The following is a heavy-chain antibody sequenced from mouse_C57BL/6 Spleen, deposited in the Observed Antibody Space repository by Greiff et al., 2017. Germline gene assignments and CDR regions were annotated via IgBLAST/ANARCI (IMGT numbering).Heavy chain of an antibody. CDR3: ARRGYDGSSSLDY. D-gene: IGHD1-1*01. CDR1: GYTFTGYW. Sequence: VHLVESGAELMKPGASVKLSCTATGYTFTGYWIEWVKQRPGHGLEWIGEILPGSGSTNYNEKFKGKATFTADTSSNTDYMQLSSLTTEDSAIYDCARRGYDGSSSLDYWGQGTTLTVSS. CDR2: ILPGSGST. J-gene: IGHJ2*01. V-gene: IGHV1-9*01.